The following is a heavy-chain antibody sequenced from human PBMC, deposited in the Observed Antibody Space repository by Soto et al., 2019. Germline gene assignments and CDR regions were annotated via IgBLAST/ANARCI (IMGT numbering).Heavy chain of an antibody. V-gene: IGHV1-3*01. CDR2: ITGGRGNA. D-gene: IGHD3-22*01. CDR1: GYSFSDYA. J-gene: IGHJ5*02. CDR3: ARGGISYYDSSGYLYNWFDP. Sequence: ASVKVSCKASGYSFSDYAMHWLRQAPGQRPEWMGGITGGRGNANYAQKFQGRVTITADESTSTAYMELSSLRSEDTAVYYCARGGISYYDSSGYLYNWFDPWGQGTLVTVSS.